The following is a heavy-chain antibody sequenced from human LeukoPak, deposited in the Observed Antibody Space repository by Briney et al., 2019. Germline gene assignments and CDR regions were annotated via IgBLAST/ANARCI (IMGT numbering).Heavy chain of an antibody. CDR3: ARPSSIAARHDAFDI. J-gene: IGHJ3*02. V-gene: IGHV1-46*01. CDR1: GYTFTSHY. D-gene: IGHD6-6*01. Sequence: ASVKVSCKASGYTFTSHYMHWVRQAPGQGLEWMGIINPSGGSTSYAQKFQGRVTMTRDTSTSTVYMELSSLRSEDTAVYYCARPSSIAARHDAFDIWGQGTMVTVSS. CDR2: INPSGGST.